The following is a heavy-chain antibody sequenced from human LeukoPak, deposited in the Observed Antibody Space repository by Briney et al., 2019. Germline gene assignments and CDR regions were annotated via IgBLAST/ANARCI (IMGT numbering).Heavy chain of an antibody. J-gene: IGHJ4*02. CDR3: AREPGSSSFDY. CDR1: GFTFSSFW. V-gene: IGHV3-7*01. Sequence: GGSLRLPCVASGFTFSSFWMSWVRQAPGKGLEFVANIDQDGSVRNYVDSVKGRFIISRDNAKNSLYLQMDSLRAEDTAVYFCAREPGSSSFDYWGLGTPVTVSS. CDR2: IDQDGSVR. D-gene: IGHD6-13*01.